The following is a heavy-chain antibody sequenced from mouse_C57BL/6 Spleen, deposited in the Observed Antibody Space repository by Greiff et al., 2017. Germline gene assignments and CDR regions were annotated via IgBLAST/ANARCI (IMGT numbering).Heavy chain of an antibody. CDR1: GYTFTSYW. D-gene: IGHD2-5*01. Sequence: VQLQQPGAELVKPGASVKLSCKASGYTFTSYWMHWVKQRPGQGLEWIGMIHPHSGSTNYNEKFKSKATLTVDKSSSTAYMQLSSLTSEDSAVYYGERDSNYGSAMDYWGQGTSVTVAS. CDR3: ERDSNYGSAMDY. J-gene: IGHJ4*01. CDR2: IHPHSGST. V-gene: IGHV1-64*01.